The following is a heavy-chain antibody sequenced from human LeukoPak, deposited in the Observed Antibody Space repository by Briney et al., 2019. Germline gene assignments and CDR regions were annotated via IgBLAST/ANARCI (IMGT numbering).Heavy chain of an antibody. V-gene: IGHV4-59*08. Sequence: SETLSLTCTVSGGTINRYYWSWIRQPPGKGLEWIGYIYYSGSTNYNPSLKSRVTISLGTSKNQFSLKLSSVTAADTAVYYCARLAQIVGATDYFDYWGQGTLVTVSS. CDR3: ARLAQIVGATDYFDY. CDR2: IYYSGST. J-gene: IGHJ4*02. CDR1: GGTINRYY. D-gene: IGHD1-26*01.